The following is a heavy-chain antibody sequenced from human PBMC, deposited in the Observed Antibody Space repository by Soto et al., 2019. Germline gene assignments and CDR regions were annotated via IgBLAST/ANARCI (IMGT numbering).Heavy chain of an antibody. CDR3: ARVGKNGYPATPDDY. CDR2: IYYSGST. CDR1: GGSISSGGYY. Sequence: PSGTLSLTCTVSGGSISSGGYYWSWIRQHPGKGLEWIGYIYYSGSTYYNPSLKSRVTISVDTSKNQFSLKLSSVTAADTAVYYCARVGKNGYPATPDDYWGQGTLVTVSS. V-gene: IGHV4-31*03. D-gene: IGHD5-12*01. J-gene: IGHJ4*02.